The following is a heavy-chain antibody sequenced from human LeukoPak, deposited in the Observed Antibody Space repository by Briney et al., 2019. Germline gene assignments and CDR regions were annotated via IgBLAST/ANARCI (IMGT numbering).Heavy chain of an antibody. Sequence: GGSLRLSCAASGFTFSSYSMNWVRLAPGKGLEWVSSISSSSYIYYSDSVKGRFTISRDNAKNSLYLQMNSLRADDTAVYYCARVTTGTGEYYFDYWGQGTLVTVSS. CDR3: ARVTTGTGEYYFDY. CDR2: ISSSSYI. CDR1: GFTFSSYS. J-gene: IGHJ4*02. V-gene: IGHV3-21*01. D-gene: IGHD1-1*01.